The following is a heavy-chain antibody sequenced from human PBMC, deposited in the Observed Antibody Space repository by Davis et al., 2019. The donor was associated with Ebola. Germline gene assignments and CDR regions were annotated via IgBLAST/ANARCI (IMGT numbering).Heavy chain of an antibody. D-gene: IGHD3-3*01. CDR1: GGSISSSSYY. J-gene: IGHJ4*02. CDR3: ARSTIFGVGDFDY. V-gene: IGHV4-39*07. Sequence: MPSETLSLTCTVSGGSISSSSYYWGWIRQPPGKGLEWIGSIYYSGSTNYNPSLKSRVTISVDTSKNQFSLKLSSVTAADTAVYYCARSTIFGVGDFDYWGQGTLVTVSS. CDR2: IYYSGST.